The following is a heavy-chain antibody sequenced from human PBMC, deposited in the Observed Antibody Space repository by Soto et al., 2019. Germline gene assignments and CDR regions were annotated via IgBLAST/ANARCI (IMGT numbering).Heavy chain of an antibody. CDR1: GGTFSSYA. Sequence: SVKVSCKASGGTFSSYAISWVRQAPGQGLEWMGGIIPIYGTTNYAQKFQGRVTMTADESTSTAYMELRSLRSDDTAVYYRASGLELVDYWGQGTLVTVSS. D-gene: IGHD1-7*01. J-gene: IGHJ4*02. CDR2: IIPIYGTT. V-gene: IGHV1-69*13. CDR3: ASGLELVDY.